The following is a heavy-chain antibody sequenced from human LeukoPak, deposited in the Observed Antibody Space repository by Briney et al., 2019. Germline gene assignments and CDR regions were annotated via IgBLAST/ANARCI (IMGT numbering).Heavy chain of an antibody. CDR3: ARTGPTSRERDILTGPTEGY. Sequence: QTGGSLRLSCAASGFTFNNAWMNWVRQAPGKGLEWVSYISSSGSTIYYADSVKGRFTISRDNAKNSLYLQMNSLRAEDTAVYYCARTGPTSRERDILTGPTEGYWGQGTLVTVSS. CDR1: GFTFNNAW. CDR2: ISSSGSTI. D-gene: IGHD3-9*01. J-gene: IGHJ4*02. V-gene: IGHV3-48*03.